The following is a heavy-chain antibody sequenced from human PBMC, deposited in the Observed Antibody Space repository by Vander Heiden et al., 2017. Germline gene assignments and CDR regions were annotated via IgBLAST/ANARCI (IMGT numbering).Heavy chain of an antibody. CDR1: GLPFSRSD. CDR3: ARERAYCSGGSCYPIFDY. D-gene: IGHD2-15*01. Sequence: EVQLVESGGVLVQPGGSLGLSLAASGLPFSRSDMHWVRQATGKGLEWVSAIGTAGDTYYPGSVKGRFTISRENAKNSLYLQMNSLRAGDTAVYYCARERAYCSGGSCYPIFDYWGQGTLVTVSS. V-gene: IGHV3-13*01. J-gene: IGHJ4*02. CDR2: IGTAGDT.